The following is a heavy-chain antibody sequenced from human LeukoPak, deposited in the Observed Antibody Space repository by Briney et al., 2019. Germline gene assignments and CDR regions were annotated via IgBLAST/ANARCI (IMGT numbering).Heavy chain of an antibody. V-gene: IGHV4-61*02. Sequence: SQTLSLTCTVSGDSISSGSYYWSWIRQPAGKGLEWIGRIYTSGSTNYNPSLKSRVTISVNTSKNQFSLKLSSVTAADTAVYYCARDRGGSSGWYGFDYWGQGTLVTVSS. D-gene: IGHD6-19*01. CDR3: ARDRGGSSGWYGFDY. J-gene: IGHJ4*02. CDR1: GDSISSGSYY. CDR2: IYTSGST.